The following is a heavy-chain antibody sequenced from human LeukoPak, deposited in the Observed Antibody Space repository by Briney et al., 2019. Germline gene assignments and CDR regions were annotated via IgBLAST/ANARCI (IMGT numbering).Heavy chain of an antibody. CDR3: AREKIAVAAKGYFDY. J-gene: IGHJ4*02. Sequence: KPSETLSLTCTVSGGSISSSSYYWGWIRQPPGKGLEWIGSIYYSGSTYYNPSLKSRVTISVDTFKNQFSLKLSSVTAADTAVYYCAREKIAVAAKGYFDYWGQGTLVTVSS. CDR2: IYYSGST. D-gene: IGHD6-19*01. CDR1: GGSISSSSYY. V-gene: IGHV4-39*07.